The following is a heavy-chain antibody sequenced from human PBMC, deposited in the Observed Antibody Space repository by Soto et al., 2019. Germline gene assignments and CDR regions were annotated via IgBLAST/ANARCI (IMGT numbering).Heavy chain of an antibody. CDR1: VYTFTSYH. D-gene: IGHD3-10*01. CDR3: ARDSASKAMGSYYYYYYGMDS. V-gene: IGHV1-2*02. CDR2: INPNSGGT. Sequence: SVKVPCKPSVYTFTSYHMHAVRQAPGQGLEWMGWINPNSGGTNYSQKFQGRVTMTRDTSISTAYMELRRLRYEDTAVYYCARDSASKAMGSYYYYYYGMDSWGQGTTGTVSS. J-gene: IGHJ6*02.